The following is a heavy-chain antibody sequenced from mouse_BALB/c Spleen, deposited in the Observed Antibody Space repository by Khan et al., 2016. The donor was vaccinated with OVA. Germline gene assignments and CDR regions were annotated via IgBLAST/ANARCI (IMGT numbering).Heavy chain of an antibody. V-gene: IGHV1S137*01. D-gene: IGHD2-3*01. CDR2: ISTYYGNI. CDR3: TRDGISEFAY. Sequence: QMQLEESGPEPVRPGASVKISCKGSGYTFADSGMHWVRQSHAKSLAWLGVISTYYGNIKYNQKFEGRATMTVDQSSSTAYMELARLTSEDSAVYFCTRDGISEFAYGGQGTLVTVSA. J-gene: IGHJ3*01. CDR1: GYTFADSG.